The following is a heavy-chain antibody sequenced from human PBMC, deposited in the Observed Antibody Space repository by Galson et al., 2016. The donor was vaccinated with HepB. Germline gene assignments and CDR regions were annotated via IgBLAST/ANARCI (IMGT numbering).Heavy chain of an antibody. J-gene: IGHJ6*02. D-gene: IGHD5-24*01. CDR3: AKDTVEMATIWDYYYYGMDI. CDR2: ISGSGDST. Sequence: SLRLSCAGSGFTFSIYAMSWVRQAPGKGLEWVSIISGSGDSTYYADSVKGRFTMSRDNSRNTLHLQMNSLRSEDTAVYYCAKDTVEMATIWDYYYYGMDIWGQGTTVTVSS. CDR1: GFTFSIYA. V-gene: IGHV3-23*01.